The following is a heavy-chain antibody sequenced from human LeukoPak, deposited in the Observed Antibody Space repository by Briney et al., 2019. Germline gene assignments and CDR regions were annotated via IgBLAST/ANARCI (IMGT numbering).Heavy chain of an antibody. CDR1: GFTFSSYA. CDR2: ISYDGSNK. J-gene: IGHJ4*02. CDR3: ARGRGTRTIFGVVINDY. Sequence: GGSLRLSCAASGFTFSSYAMHWVRQAPGKGLEWVAVISYDGSNKYYADSVKGRFTISRDNSKNTLYLQMNSLRAEDTAVFYCARGRGTRTIFGVVINDYWGQGTLVTVSS. D-gene: IGHD3-3*01. V-gene: IGHV3-30*04.